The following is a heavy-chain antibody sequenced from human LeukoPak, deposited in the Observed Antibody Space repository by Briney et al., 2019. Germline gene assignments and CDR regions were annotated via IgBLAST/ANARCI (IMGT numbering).Heavy chain of an antibody. CDR2: IYYSGST. V-gene: IGHV4-4*02. Sequence: SGTLSLTCAVSGGSISSSNRWSWVRQPPGKGLEWIGYIYYSGSTNYNPSLTSRVTISVDTSKNQFSLKLSSVTAADTAVYYCARVGGQVDIWGQGTMVSVSS. CDR3: ARVGGQVDI. J-gene: IGHJ3*02. D-gene: IGHD1-26*01. CDR1: GGSISSSNR.